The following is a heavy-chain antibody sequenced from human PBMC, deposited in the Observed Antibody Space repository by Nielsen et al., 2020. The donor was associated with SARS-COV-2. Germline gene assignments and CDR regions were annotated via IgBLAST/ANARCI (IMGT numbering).Heavy chain of an antibody. CDR2: IYYSGST. J-gene: IGHJ4*02. CDR1: GGSISSYY. D-gene: IGHD7-27*01. Sequence: SETLSLTCTVSGGSISSYYWGWIRQPPGKGLEWIGSIYYSGSTYYSPSFKSRVTISADTSKNQFSLNLSSVTAADTAVYYCARRGDPGDFDYWGQGTLVTVSS. CDR3: ARRGDPGDFDY. V-gene: IGHV4-39*01.